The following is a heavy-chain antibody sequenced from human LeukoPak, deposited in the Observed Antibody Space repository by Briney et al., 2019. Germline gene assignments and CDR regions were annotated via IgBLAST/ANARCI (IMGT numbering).Heavy chain of an antibody. Sequence: LETLSLTRTLSGGSLNSYYWSWVRQPPGRGLEWVWSIHYSGSTSYNPSLRNQVSISIDKSKNQFFLKLSSVSATDTAVYYCARRVHSSSWSCFFDYWGQETLVTVSS. V-gene: IGHV4-59*01. D-gene: IGHD6-13*01. CDR1: GGSLNSYY. CDR3: ARRVHSSSWSCFFDY. CDR2: IHYSGST. J-gene: IGHJ4*02.